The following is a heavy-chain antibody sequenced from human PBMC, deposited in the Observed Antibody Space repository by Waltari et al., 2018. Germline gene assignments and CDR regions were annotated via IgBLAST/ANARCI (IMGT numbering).Heavy chain of an antibody. CDR3: ARDSLYSSSARIDY. CDR1: GYTFTGYY. J-gene: IGHJ4*02. Sequence: QVQLVQSGAEVKKPGASVKVSCKASGYTFTGYYMHWVRQAPGQGLEWMGRINPNSVGTNYAQKFQGSVTMTRDTSISTAYMELRRLRSDDTAVYYCARDSLYSSSARIDYRGQGTLVTVSS. CDR2: INPNSVGT. D-gene: IGHD6-6*01. V-gene: IGHV1-2*06.